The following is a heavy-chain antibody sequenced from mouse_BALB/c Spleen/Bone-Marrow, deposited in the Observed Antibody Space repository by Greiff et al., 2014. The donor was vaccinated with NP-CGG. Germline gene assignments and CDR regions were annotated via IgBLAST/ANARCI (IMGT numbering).Heavy chain of an antibody. CDR1: GSTFSSYT. D-gene: IGHD3-1*01. CDR3: ARQLGLRWAMDY. J-gene: IGHJ4*01. CDR2: ISNGGGST. V-gene: IGHV5-12-2*01. Sequence: EVKLMESGEGLVQPGGSLKLSCAASGSTFSSYTVSWVRQTPEKRLEWVAYISNGGGSTYYPDTVKGRFTISRDNAKNTLYLQMSSLKSEDTAMYYCARQLGLRWAMDYWGQGTSVTVSS.